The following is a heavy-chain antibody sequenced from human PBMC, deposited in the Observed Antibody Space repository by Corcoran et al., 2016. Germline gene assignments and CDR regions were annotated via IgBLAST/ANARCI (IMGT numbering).Heavy chain of an antibody. J-gene: IGHJ3*02. CDR2: ISYDGSNK. CDR3: AKDVRTSSWFHDAFDI. CDR1: GFTFSSYG. Sequence: QVQLVESGGGVVQPGRSLRLSCAASGFTFSSYGMHWVRQAPGRGLEWVAVISYDGSNKYYADSVKGRFTLSRDNSKNTLYLQLNSRRPEDTAMYYWAKDVRTSSWFHDAFDIWGQGTMVTVSS. D-gene: IGHD6-13*01. V-gene: IGHV3-30*18.